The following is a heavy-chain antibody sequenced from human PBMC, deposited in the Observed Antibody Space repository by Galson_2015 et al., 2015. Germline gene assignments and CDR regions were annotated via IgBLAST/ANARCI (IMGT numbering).Heavy chain of an antibody. CDR2: IYYSGST. Sequence: TLSLTCTVSGGSISGGAYYWSWIRQPPGKGLEWIGYIYYSGSTYYNPSLKSRVTVSVDTSKNQFSLELSSVTAADTAVYYCASDYCSGTGCFYYYAMDVWGQGTTVTVSS. J-gene: IGHJ6*02. CDR1: GGSISGGAYY. CDR3: ASDYCSGTGCFYYYAMDV. V-gene: IGHV4-30-4*01. D-gene: IGHD2-2*01.